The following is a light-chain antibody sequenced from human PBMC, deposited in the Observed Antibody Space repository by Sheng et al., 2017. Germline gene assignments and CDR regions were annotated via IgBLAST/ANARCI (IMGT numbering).Light chain of an antibody. CDR2: AAF. J-gene: IGKJ4*01. CDR3: QQYYSIPLT. Sequence: IQLTQSPSSLSASVGDRVTITCRTSQDISSTLAWYQQKPGKAPKLLLYAAFRLESGVSSRFTGSASGTDYTLTISSLQPDDFATYYCQQYYSIPLTFGGGTKVEIK. CDR1: QDISST. V-gene: IGKV1-NL1*01.